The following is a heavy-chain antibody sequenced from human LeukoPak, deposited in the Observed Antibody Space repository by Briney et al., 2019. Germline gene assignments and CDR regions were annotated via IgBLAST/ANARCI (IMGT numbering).Heavy chain of an antibody. CDR1: GGSFSGYY. Sequence: SETLSLTCAVYGGSFSGYYWSWIRQPAGKGLEGSVRSYTSWRSNYNPSLMSRVTMSVDTSKNQFSLKLSSVTAADTAVYYCARERGGTYYYDSSGYYYAGGAFDLWGQGTMVTVSS. V-gene: IGHV4-4*07. D-gene: IGHD3-22*01. J-gene: IGHJ3*01. CDR3: ARERGGTYYYDSSGYYYAGGAFDL. CDR2: SYTSWRS.